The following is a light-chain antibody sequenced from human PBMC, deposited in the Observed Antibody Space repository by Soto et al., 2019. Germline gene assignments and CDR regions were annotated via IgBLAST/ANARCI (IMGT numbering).Light chain of an antibody. J-gene: IGKJ5*01. CDR2: DAS. V-gene: IGKV3-11*01. CDR1: ESISKY. CDR3: QQRLKWPPLT. Sequence: EIVLTQSPATLSLSPGERATLSCRASESISKYLVWYQQKPGQAPRLLIYDASNRATGIPARFSGSGSGTDITLTISSLEPEDFAVYYCQQRLKWPPLTFGQGTRLEIK.